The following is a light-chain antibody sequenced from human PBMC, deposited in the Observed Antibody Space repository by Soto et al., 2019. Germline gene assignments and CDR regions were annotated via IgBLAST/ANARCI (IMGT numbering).Light chain of an antibody. V-gene: IGLV2-14*01. J-gene: IGLJ1*01. CDR2: DVT. Sequence: LTQPASVSGSPGQSITISCTGTSSDVGGYNLVSWYQQHPDKAPKLMIYDVTNRPSGVSNRFSGSKSGNTASLTISGLQAEDEADYYCSSYTSISTYVFGTGTKVTVL. CDR3: SSYTSISTYV. CDR1: SSDVGGYNL.